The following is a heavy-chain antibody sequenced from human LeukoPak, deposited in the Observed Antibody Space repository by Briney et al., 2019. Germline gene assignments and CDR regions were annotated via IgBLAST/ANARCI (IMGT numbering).Heavy chain of an antibody. V-gene: IGHV1-18*01. J-gene: IGHJ4*02. D-gene: IGHD3-22*01. CDR2: ISAYNGNT. Sequence: ASVKVSCKASGYTFTSYGISWVRQAPGQGLEWMGWISAYNGNTNYAQKLQGRVTMTTDTSTSTAYMELRSLRSDDTAVYYCARVLAEDYYDSSGYYEFDYWGQGTLVTVSS. CDR1: GYTFTSYG. CDR3: ARVLAEDYYDSSGYYEFDY.